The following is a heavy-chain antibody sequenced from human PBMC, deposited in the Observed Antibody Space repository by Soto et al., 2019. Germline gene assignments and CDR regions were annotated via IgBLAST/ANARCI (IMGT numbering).Heavy chain of an antibody. CDR2: IIPIFGTA. CDR3: ARQMCGHRDAFDI. D-gene: IGHD2-21*01. J-gene: IGHJ3*02. Sequence: ASVKVSCKASGGTFSSYAISWVRQAPGQGLEWMGGIIPIFGTANYAQKFQGRVTITADESTSTAYMELSSLRSEDTAVYYCARQMCGHRDAFDIWGQGTMVTVSS. V-gene: IGHV1-69*13. CDR1: GGTFSSYA.